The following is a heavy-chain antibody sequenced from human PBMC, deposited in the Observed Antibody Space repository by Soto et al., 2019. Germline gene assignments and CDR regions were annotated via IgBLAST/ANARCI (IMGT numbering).Heavy chain of an antibody. J-gene: IGHJ5*02. CDR1: GGSFSGHY. Sequence: SETLSLTSAVYGGSFSGHYWSWIRQPPGKGLEWIGEIIHSGSTTYNPSLKSRVAISVDTSKNQFSLKLNSVTAADTAVYYCARGQSRLLMGDSLAWGQAKLVTVSS. V-gene: IGHV4-34*01. D-gene: IGHD2-8*01. CDR2: IIHSGST. CDR3: ARGQSRLLMGDSLA.